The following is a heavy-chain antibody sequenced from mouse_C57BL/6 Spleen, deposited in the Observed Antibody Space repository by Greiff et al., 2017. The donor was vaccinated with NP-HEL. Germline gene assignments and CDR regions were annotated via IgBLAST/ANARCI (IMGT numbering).Heavy chain of an antibody. J-gene: IGHJ3*01. CDR3: ARWGLGFAY. Sequence: VMLVESGPELVKPGASVKISCKASGYAFSSSWMNWVKQRPGKGLEWIGRIYPGDGDTNYNGTFKGKATLTADKSSSTAYMQLSSLTSEDSAVYFCARWGLGFAYWGQGTLVTVSA. D-gene: IGHD3-3*01. CDR1: GYAFSSSW. V-gene: IGHV1-82*01. CDR2: IYPGDGDT.